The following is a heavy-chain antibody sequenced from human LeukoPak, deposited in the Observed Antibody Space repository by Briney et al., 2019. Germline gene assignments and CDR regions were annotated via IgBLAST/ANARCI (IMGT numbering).Heavy chain of an antibody. CDR2: INSGGTTT. Sequence: GGSLRLSCAACGFAFSSYTMNWARQAPGKGLEWVASINSGGTTTHYAFSVKGRFTISRDNAQNVLYLQMNGLRGDDAAVYYCLRGDSRDFWGQGTLVTVSS. D-gene: IGHD3-22*01. CDR1: GFAFSSYT. V-gene: IGHV3-21*06. CDR3: LRGDSRDF. J-gene: IGHJ4*02.